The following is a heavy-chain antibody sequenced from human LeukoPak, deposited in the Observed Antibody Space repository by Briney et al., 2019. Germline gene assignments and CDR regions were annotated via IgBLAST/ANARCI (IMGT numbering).Heavy chain of an antibody. D-gene: IGHD3-22*01. CDR2: ISSSSSYI. Sequence: GGSLRLSCAASGFNFSNYAMTWVRQAPGKGLEWVSSISSSSSYIYYADSVKGRFTISRDNAKNSLYLQMNSLRAEDTAVYYCARDDDSSGYYNYWGQGTLVTVSS. CDR3: ARDDDSSGYYNY. CDR1: GFNFSNYA. J-gene: IGHJ4*02. V-gene: IGHV3-21*01.